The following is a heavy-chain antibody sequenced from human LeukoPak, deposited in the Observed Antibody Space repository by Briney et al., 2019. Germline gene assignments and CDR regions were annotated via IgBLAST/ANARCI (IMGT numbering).Heavy chain of an antibody. J-gene: IGHJ1*01. CDR2: ISYDGSNK. V-gene: IGHV3-30*01. CDR1: GFTFSSYA. Sequence: GRSLRLSCAASGFTFSSYAMHWVRQAPGKGLEWVAVISYDGSNKYYADSVKGRFTISRDNSKNTLYLQMNSLRAEDTAVYYCARDRSSGWPRIVFQHWGRGTLVTVSS. CDR3: ARDRSSGWPRIVFQH. D-gene: IGHD6-19*01.